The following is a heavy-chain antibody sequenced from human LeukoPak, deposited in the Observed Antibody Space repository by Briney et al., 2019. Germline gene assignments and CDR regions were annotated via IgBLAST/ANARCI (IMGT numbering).Heavy chain of an antibody. CDR2: IHYSASA. Sequence: PSETLSLTCTVSGYSINSGHYWGWIRQPPGKRLEWIGSIHYSASAYYNPTLKSRVTISVDASKNQFSLNLTSVTAADAAVYYCASAEPRGSSWYPYWGQGTLVTVSS. CDR1: GYSINSGHY. V-gene: IGHV4-38-2*02. J-gene: IGHJ4*02. CDR3: ASAEPRGSSWYPY. D-gene: IGHD6-13*01.